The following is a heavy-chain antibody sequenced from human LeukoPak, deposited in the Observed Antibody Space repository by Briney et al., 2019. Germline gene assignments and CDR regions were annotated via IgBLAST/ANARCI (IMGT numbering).Heavy chain of an antibody. CDR3: ARHEEYGTDWFDP. V-gene: IGHV4-39*01. D-gene: IGHD2/OR15-2a*01. CDR1: DGSITSTNYY. J-gene: IGHJ5*02. Sequence: SETLSLTCSVPDGSITSTNYYWGWIRQPPGKGLEWIGSIYYSGSTYYNPSLRSRVTISVDTSKNQFSLKLGSVTAADTAVYYCARHEEYGTDWFDPWGQGTLVIVSS. CDR2: IYYSGST.